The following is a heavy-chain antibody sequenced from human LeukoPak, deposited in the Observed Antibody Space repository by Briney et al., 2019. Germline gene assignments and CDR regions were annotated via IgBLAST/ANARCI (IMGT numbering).Heavy chain of an antibody. J-gene: IGHJ5*02. CDR3: AREKCEGVCYTGSWFDP. CDR1: GGTFSSYA. D-gene: IGHD2-8*01. V-gene: IGHV1-69*13. CDR2: IIPIFGTA. Sequence: GASVKVSCKASGGTFSSYAISWVRQAPGQGLEWMGGIIPIFGTANYAQKFQGRVTITADESTSTAYMELSSLRSEDTAVYYCAREKCEGVCYTGSWFDPWGQGTLVTVSS.